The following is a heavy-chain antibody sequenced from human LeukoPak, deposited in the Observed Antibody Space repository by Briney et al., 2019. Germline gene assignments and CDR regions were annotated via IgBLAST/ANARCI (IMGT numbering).Heavy chain of an antibody. D-gene: IGHD2-15*01. Sequence: SETLSLTCTVSGGSISSYYWSWIRQPPGKGLEWIGYIYYSGSTNYNPSLKSRVTISVDTSKNQFSLKLSSVTAADTAVYYCARDQGYCSGGSCYAHGDWFDPWGQGTLDTVSS. CDR3: ARDQGYCSGGSCYAHGDWFDP. CDR1: GGSISSYY. CDR2: IYYSGST. J-gene: IGHJ5*02. V-gene: IGHV4-59*01.